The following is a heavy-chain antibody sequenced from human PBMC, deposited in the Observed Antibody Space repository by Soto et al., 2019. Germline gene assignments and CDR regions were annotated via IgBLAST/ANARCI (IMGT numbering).Heavy chain of an antibody. CDR1: GFTFSSYG. V-gene: IGHV3-33*01. D-gene: IGHD4-17*01. CDR3: ARGEDATVTEPPYSDGMDV. J-gene: IGHJ6*02. Sequence: QVQLVESGGGVVQPGRSLRLSCAASGFTFSSYGMHWVRQAPGKGLEWVAVIWYDGSNKYYADSVKGRFTISRDNSKYTLYLHMNNLRAEDTAVYYCARGEDATVTEPPYSDGMDVWGQGPTVTVSS. CDR2: IWYDGSNK.